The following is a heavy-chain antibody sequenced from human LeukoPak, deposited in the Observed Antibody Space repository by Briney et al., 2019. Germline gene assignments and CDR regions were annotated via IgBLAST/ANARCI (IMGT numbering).Heavy chain of an antibody. CDR3: ARHGTSGTNLNWFDP. Sequence: SETLSLTCTVSGGSTSSFYWSWIRQPPGKGLEWIGYIYYSGSTNYNPSLKSRVTISVDTSKNQFSLKLSSVTAADTAVYYCARHGTSGTNLNWFDPWGQGTLVTVSS. J-gene: IGHJ5*02. D-gene: IGHD1-1*01. CDR1: GGSTSSFY. V-gene: IGHV4-59*01. CDR2: IYYSGST.